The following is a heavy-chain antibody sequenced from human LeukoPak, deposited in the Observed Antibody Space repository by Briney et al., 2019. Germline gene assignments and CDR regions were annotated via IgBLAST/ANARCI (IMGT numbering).Heavy chain of an antibody. CDR2: IKQDESEK. V-gene: IGHV3-7*03. CDR3: ARLVGDVTTWDC. Sequence: GGSLRLSCTASGFSFSNYRMSWVRQAPGKGLEWVASIKQDESEKYYVDSVKGRFTTSRDNAKSSLYLQMNALRGEDTAVYYCARLVGDVTTWDCWGQGTLVTVSS. D-gene: IGHD1-26*01. J-gene: IGHJ4*02. CDR1: GFSFSNYR.